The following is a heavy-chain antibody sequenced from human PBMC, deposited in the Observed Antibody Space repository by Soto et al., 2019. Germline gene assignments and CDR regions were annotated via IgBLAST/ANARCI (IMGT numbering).Heavy chain of an antibody. CDR2: INAGNGNT. CDR3: ARLSYCSSTSCYDYWGQGTLVTVSSGKVSGASVKVSCKASGYTFTNYSSSWDFDY. CDR1: GYTFTSYA. D-gene: IGHD2-2*01. V-gene: IGHV1-3*01. Sequence: ASVKVSCKASGYTFTSYAMHWVRQAPGQRIEWMGWINAGNGNTNYAQKHQGRDTMTTDKTTSTACMELRSLRSDDTAVYYCARLSYCSSTSCYDYWGQGTLVTVSSGKVSGASVKVSCKASGYTFTNYSSSWDFDYWGQGTLVTVSS. J-gene: IGHJ4*02.